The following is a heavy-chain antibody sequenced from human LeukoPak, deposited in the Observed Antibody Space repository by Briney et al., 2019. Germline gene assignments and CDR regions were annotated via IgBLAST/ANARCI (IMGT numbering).Heavy chain of an antibody. Sequence: GGSLRLSCAASGFTFNDFAMTWVRQAPGKGLEWVSSIGDAGTYYADSVKGRFTISRDNSKNMLYLQLNSLRAGDTAMYYCAKNLGPFGVRGQGTMVTVSS. CDR3: AKNLGPFGV. D-gene: IGHD3-16*01. CDR2: IGDAGT. V-gene: IGHV3-23*01. J-gene: IGHJ3*01. CDR1: GFTFNDFA.